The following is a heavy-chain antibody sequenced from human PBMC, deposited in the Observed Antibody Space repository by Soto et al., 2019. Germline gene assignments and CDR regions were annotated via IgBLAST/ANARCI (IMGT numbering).Heavy chain of an antibody. CDR2: TIPLVNST. CDR3: ATVCRGKKAGYGGLDSLGY. Sequence: QGQLVQSGAEVKTPGSSLKVSCKASGSRFTNYVISWVRQAPGHGLEWLGRTIPLVNSTNYAQNFQGRVTITADNTTSTAYLEMRSLISVDTAVYYCATVCRGKKAGYGGLDSLGYWCQGTLVNVSS. V-gene: IGHV1-69*06. CDR1: GSRFTNYV. D-gene: IGHD5-18*01. J-gene: IGHJ4*02.